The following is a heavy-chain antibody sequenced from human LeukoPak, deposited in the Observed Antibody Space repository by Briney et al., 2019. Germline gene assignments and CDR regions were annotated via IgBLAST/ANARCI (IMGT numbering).Heavy chain of an antibody. D-gene: IGHD3-22*01. CDR3: AREFYYDSSPFDY. CDR2: ISSSGSTI. V-gene: IGHV3-48*03. CDR1: GFTFSSYA. J-gene: IGHJ4*02. Sequence: GGSLRFSCAASGFTFSSYAMSWVRQAPGKGLEWVSYISSSGSTIYYADSVKGRFTISRDNAKNSLYLQMNSLRAEDTAVYYCAREFYYDSSPFDYWGQGTLVTVSS.